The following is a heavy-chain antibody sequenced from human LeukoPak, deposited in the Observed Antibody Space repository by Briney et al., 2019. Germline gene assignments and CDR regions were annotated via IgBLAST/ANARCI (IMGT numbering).Heavy chain of an antibody. CDR2: ISSNGNHI. CDR3: AKAVGDYYFDY. J-gene: IGHJ4*02. CDR1: GFTFKTFS. Sequence: GGSLRLSCVASGFTFKTFSMAWVRQAPGKGLEWVSSISSNGNHIDYADSVKGRFSISRDNAKNTLYLQMNSLRAEDTAVYYCAKAVGDYYFDYWGQGTLVTVSS. D-gene: IGHD3-16*01. V-gene: IGHV3-21*04.